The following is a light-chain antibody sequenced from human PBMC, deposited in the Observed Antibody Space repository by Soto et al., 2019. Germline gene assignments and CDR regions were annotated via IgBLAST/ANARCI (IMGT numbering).Light chain of an antibody. J-gene: IGLJ1*01. CDR2: EVR. CDR3: TSYTSSSTLV. V-gene: IGLV2-14*01. Sequence: QSVLTQPASVSGSPGQSITISCTGTSSDVGGYISVSWFQQHPGKAPKLMIYEVRSRPSGVSNRFSGSKSGNTASLTISGLQAEDVADSYCTSYTSSSTLVFGTGTQLTVL. CDR1: SSDVGGYIS.